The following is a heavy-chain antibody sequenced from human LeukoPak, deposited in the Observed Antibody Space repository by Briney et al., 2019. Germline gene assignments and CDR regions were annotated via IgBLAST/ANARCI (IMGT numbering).Heavy chain of an antibody. CDR2: INPSGGST. D-gene: IGHD3-22*01. V-gene: IGHV1-46*01. Sequence: ASVKVSCKASGYTFTMFYIHWVRQAPGQGLEWMGIINPSGGSTSYAQKFQGRVTMTRDMSTSTVYMELSSLRSEDTAVYYCARVDSSGYFIPDYWGQGTLVTVSS. CDR1: GYTFTMFY. J-gene: IGHJ4*02. CDR3: ARVDSSGYFIPDY.